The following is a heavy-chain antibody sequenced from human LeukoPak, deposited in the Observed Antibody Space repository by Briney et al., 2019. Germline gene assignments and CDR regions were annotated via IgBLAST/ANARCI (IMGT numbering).Heavy chain of an antibody. J-gene: IGHJ3*02. Sequence: PETLSLTCTVSGGSISSYYCSWIRQPPGKGLEWMGYIYYSGSTNSNPSLKSRVTISVDTSKNQFSLKLSSVTAADTAVYYCARVPYGDYEDAFDIWGQGTMVTVSS. V-gene: IGHV4-59*01. CDR3: ARVPYGDYEDAFDI. CDR2: IYYSGST. D-gene: IGHD4-17*01. CDR1: GGSISSYY.